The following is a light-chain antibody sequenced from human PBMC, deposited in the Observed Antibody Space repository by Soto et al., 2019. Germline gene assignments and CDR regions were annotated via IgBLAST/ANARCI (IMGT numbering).Light chain of an antibody. V-gene: IGKV3-20*01. CDR2: HAS. Sequence: EIVLTQSPGTLSLSPGERATLSCRASQTVGRNYLAWYQQKPGQAPRLLIYHASNRATGIPDRFSGSGSGTDFTLTIIRLEPEDFVMYYCQQYAASPLTFGGGAKVEI. CDR3: QQYAASPLT. J-gene: IGKJ4*01. CDR1: QTVGRNY.